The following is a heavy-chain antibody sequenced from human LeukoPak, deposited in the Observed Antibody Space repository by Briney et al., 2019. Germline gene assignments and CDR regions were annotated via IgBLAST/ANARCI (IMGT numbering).Heavy chain of an antibody. D-gene: IGHD4-17*01. V-gene: IGHV4-38-2*02. Sequence: SETLSLTCTVSGYSISSGYYWGWIRQPPGKGLESMGTIYHSGSTYYNPSLKSRVTISVDTSKNQFSLKLSSVTAADTAVYYCAKTVTVTTSAFDIWGQGTMVTVSS. CDR3: AKTVTVTTSAFDI. CDR1: GYSISSGYY. CDR2: IYHSGST. J-gene: IGHJ3*02.